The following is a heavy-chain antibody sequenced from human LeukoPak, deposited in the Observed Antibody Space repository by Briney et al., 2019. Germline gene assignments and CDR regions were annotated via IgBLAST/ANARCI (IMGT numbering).Heavy chain of an antibody. J-gene: IGHJ4*02. Sequence: GGSLRLPCAASGFTFSSYEMNWVRQAPGKGLEWVSYISSSGSTIYYADSVKGRFTISRDNAKNSLYLQMNSLRAEDTAVYYCARETYDSSGYFSMWGQGTLVTVSS. CDR2: ISSSGSTI. CDR3: ARETYDSSGYFSM. D-gene: IGHD3-22*01. V-gene: IGHV3-48*03. CDR1: GFTFSSYE.